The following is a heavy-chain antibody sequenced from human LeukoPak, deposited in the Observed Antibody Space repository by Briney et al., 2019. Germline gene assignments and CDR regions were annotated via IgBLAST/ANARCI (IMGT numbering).Heavy chain of an antibody. CDR3: ARDAYYDILTGYSSGPYFDY. CDR1: GFTFDDYG. CDR2: INWNGGST. J-gene: IGHJ4*02. Sequence: PGGSLRLSXAASGFTFDDYGMSWVRQAPGKGLEWVSGINWNGGSTGYADSVKGRFTISRDNAKNSLYLQMNSLRAEDTALYYCARDAYYDILTGYSSGPYFDYWGQGTLVTVSS. V-gene: IGHV3-20*04. D-gene: IGHD3-9*01.